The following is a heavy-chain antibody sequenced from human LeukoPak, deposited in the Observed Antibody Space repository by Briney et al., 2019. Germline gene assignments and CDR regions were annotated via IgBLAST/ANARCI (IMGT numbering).Heavy chain of an antibody. CDR3: ARAMATILWFDP. D-gene: IGHD5-24*01. CDR1: GGTFSSYA. Sequence: GASVKVSCKASGGTFSSYAISWVRQAPGQGLEWMGGIIPIFGTANYAQKFQGRVTITTDESTSTAYMELSSLRSEDMAVYYCARAMATILWFDPWGQGTLVTVSS. V-gene: IGHV1-69*05. J-gene: IGHJ5*02. CDR2: IIPIFGTA.